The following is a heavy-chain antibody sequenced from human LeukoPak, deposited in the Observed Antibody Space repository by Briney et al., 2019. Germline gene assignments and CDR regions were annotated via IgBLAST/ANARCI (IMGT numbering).Heavy chain of an antibody. V-gene: IGHV1-18*01. Sequence: ASVKVSCEASGYTFTSFGVSWVRQAPGQGLEWMGWISAHNGNTNYAQKFQGRVTLTTDTSTSTAYMELRSLRSDDTAVYYCARDGELYSGSKGLFDIWGQGTVVTVSS. D-gene: IGHD1-26*01. CDR1: GYTFTSFG. J-gene: IGHJ3*02. CDR2: ISAHNGNT. CDR3: ARDGELYSGSKGLFDI.